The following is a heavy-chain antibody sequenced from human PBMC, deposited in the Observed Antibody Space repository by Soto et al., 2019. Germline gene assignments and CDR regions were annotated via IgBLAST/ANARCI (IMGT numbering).Heavy chain of an antibody. J-gene: IGHJ3*02. Sequence: ASVKVSCKASGYTFTSYGISWVRQAPGQGLEWMGWISAYNGNTNYAQKLQGRVTMTTDTSTSTAYMELRSLRSDETALYYCARPGGIVGARDAFDIWGQGTMVTVSS. V-gene: IGHV1-18*01. CDR3: ARPGGIVGARDAFDI. CDR2: ISAYNGNT. CDR1: GYTFTSYG. D-gene: IGHD1-26*01.